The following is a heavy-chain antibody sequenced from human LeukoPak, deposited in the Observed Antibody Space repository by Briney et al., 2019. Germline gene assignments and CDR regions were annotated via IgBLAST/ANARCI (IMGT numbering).Heavy chain of an antibody. J-gene: IGHJ4*02. CDR3: ARRLAASGNY. D-gene: IGHD6-6*01. CDR1: GFTFSSYE. CDR2: ISSSGSTI. Sequence: QPGGSLRLSCEASGFTFSSYEMNWVRQAPGKGLEWVSYISSSGSTIYYADSVKGRFTISRDNAKNSLYLQMNSLRAEDTAVYYCARRLAASGNYWGQGTLVTVSS. V-gene: IGHV3-48*03.